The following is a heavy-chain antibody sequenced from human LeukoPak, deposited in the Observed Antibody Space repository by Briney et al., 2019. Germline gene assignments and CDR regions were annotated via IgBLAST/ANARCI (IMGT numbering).Heavy chain of an antibody. Sequence: GGSLRLSCAASGFTFSSYWMHWVRQAPGKGLVWVSRIHSDGSTTSYADSVKGRFTISRNNAKNTLYLQMNSLRAEDTAVYYCARAGVYSSSWQNYWGQETLVTVSS. J-gene: IGHJ4*02. V-gene: IGHV3-74*01. CDR2: IHSDGSTT. D-gene: IGHD6-13*01. CDR3: ARAGVYSSSWQNY. CDR1: GFTFSSYW.